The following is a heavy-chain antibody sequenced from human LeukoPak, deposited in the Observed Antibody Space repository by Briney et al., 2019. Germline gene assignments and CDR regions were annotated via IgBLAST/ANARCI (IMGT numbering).Heavy chain of an antibody. CDR1: GGTFSSYA. CDR2: IIPIFGTA. CDR3: AGPQRPYSSPKSLDY. V-gene: IGHV1-69*13. Sequence: SVKVSCKASGGTFSSYAISWVRQAPGQGLEWMGGIIPIFGTANYAQKFQGRVTITADESTSTAYMELSSLRSEDTAVYYCAGPQRPYSSPKSLDYWGQGTLVTVSS. D-gene: IGHD6-13*01. J-gene: IGHJ4*02.